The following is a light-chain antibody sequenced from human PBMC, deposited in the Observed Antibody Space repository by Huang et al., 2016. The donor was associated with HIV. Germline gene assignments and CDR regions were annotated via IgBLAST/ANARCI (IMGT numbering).Light chain of an antibody. CDR2: SAS. V-gene: IGKV1-39*01. Sequence: DIQMTQSPSSLSASVGDRVTVTCRASQDIGNYLNWYQQKPGKAPKLRIYSASTLQRGVPSSFSGSGSGTDFTLTISSLQVDDFAVYYCQQTYSAPITFGQGTRLEIK. CDR3: QQTYSAPIT. J-gene: IGKJ5*01. CDR1: QDIGNY.